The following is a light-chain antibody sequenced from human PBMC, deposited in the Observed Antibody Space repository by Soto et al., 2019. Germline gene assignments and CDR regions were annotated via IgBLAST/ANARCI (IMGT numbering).Light chain of an antibody. CDR1: SSDVGDHNY. J-gene: IGLJ2*01. CDR3: SSYRGSSTAVV. V-gene: IGLV2-14*01. CDR2: DVS. Sequence: QSVLTQPASVSGSPGQSITISCTGTSSDVGDHNYVSWYQQHPGKAPKLMIDDVSNRPSGVSNRFSGSKSDNTASLTISGLQAEDEADYYCSSYRGSSTAVVVGGGTKVTVL.